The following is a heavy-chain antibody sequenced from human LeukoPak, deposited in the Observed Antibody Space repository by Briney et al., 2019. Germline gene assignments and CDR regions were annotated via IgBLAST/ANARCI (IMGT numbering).Heavy chain of an antibody. CDR2: INPNSGGT. CDR3: ARSSNRGCSGGSCYPAY. V-gene: IGHV1-2*02. J-gene: IGHJ4*02. Sequence: ASVEVSCKASGYMHWVRQAPGQGLEWMGWINPNSGGTNYAQKFQGRVTMTRDTSISTAYMELSRLRSDDTAVYYCARSSNRGCSGGSCYPAYWGQGTLVTVSS. CDR1: GY. D-gene: IGHD2-15*01.